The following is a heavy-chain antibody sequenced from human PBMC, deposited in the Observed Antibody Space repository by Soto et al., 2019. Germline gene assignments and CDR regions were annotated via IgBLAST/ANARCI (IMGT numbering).Heavy chain of an antibody. CDR2: ISGSGGST. Sequence: GGSLRLSCAASGFTFSSYAMSWVRQAPGKGLEWVSAISGSGGSTYYADSVKGRFTISRDNSKNTLYLQMNSLRAEDTAVYYCAKDGKLRYFDSLNMGYHFDYCGQRTLVTVSS. J-gene: IGHJ4*02. CDR3: AKDGKLRYFDSLNMGYHFDY. CDR1: GFTFSSYA. V-gene: IGHV3-23*01. D-gene: IGHD3-9*01.